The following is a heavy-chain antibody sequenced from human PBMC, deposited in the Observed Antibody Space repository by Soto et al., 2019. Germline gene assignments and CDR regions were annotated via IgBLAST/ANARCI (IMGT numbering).Heavy chain of an antibody. CDR3: ARMDGDYNYYGLDV. J-gene: IGHJ6*02. V-gene: IGHV2-26*01. CDR2: FFSDAER. D-gene: IGHD4-17*01. CDR1: GFSLTNGRMG. Sequence: KESGPVLVKPTETLTLTCRVSGFSLTNGRMGVSWIRQPPGKALEWLAHFFSDAERSYSTSMQSRLNMYKDSSGSQVVLTMTNMAPADTATYFCARMDGDYNYYGLDVWGHGIAVTVSS.